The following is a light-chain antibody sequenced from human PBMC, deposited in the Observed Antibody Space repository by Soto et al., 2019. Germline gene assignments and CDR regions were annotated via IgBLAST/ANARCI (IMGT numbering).Light chain of an antibody. J-gene: IGKJ2*01. CDR3: QQYNNWPPYT. Sequence: EIVMTQSPATLSVSPGERATLSCGASQSVSSNLAWYQQKPGQAPRLLIYGASTRATGIPARFSGSGSGTEFTLTINSLXSEDFAVYYCQQYNNWPPYTFGQGTKVDIK. CDR1: QSVSSN. CDR2: GAS. V-gene: IGKV3-15*01.